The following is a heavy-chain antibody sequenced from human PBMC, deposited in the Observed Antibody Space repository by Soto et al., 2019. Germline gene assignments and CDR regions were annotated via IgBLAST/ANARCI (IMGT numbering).Heavy chain of an antibody. CDR2: IIPIFGTA. Sequence: QVQLVQSGAEVKKPGSSVKVSCKASGGTFSSYAISWVRQAPGQGLEWMGGIIPIFGTANYAQKFQGRVTITADESKSTAYMELSSLRSEDTAVYYCARSYGSGSYYNGPAEYYFDYWGQGTLVTVSA. CDR1: GGTFSSYA. CDR3: ARSYGSGSYYNGPAEYYFDY. J-gene: IGHJ4*02. V-gene: IGHV1-69*01. D-gene: IGHD3-10*01.